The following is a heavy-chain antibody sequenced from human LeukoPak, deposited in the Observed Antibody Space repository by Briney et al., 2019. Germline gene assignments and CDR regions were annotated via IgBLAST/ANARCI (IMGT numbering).Heavy chain of an antibody. CDR1: GFTFSSYA. CDR3: AKDSEYSSSSGDFDY. Sequence: GGSLGLSCAASGFTFSSYAMSWVRQAPGKGLEWVSAISGSGGSTYYADSVKGRFTIFRDNSKNTLYLQMNSLRAEDTAVYYCAKDSEYSSSSGDFDYWGQGTLVTVSS. CDR2: ISGSGGST. D-gene: IGHD6-6*01. V-gene: IGHV3-23*01. J-gene: IGHJ4*02.